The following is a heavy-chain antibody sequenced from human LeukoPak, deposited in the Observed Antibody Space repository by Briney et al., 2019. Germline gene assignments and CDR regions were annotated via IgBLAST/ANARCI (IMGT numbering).Heavy chain of an antibody. CDR1: GYTFTSYG. Sequence: ASVKVSCKASGYTFTSYGISWVRQAPGQGLEWMGWISAYNGNTNYAQKLQGRVTMTTDTSTSTAYMELRSLRSDDTAVYYCAGTRHYYDSPGDEDYYYYMDVWGKGTTVTVSS. J-gene: IGHJ6*03. V-gene: IGHV1-18*01. CDR3: AGTRHYYDSPGDEDYYYYMDV. D-gene: IGHD3-22*01. CDR2: ISAYNGNT.